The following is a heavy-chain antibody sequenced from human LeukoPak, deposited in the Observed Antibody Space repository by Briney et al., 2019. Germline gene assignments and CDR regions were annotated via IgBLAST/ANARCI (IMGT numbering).Heavy chain of an antibody. Sequence: GGSLRLSCAASGFTFSSYGMHWVRQAPSKGLEWVAFIRFDGTNKFYADSVKGRFTISRDNSKNTLYLQMNSLRAEDTAVYYCARDGGYNYGYCVDYWGQGTLVTVSS. V-gene: IGHV3-30*02. CDR3: ARDGGYNYGYCVDY. J-gene: IGHJ4*02. D-gene: IGHD5-18*01. CDR1: GFTFSSYG. CDR2: IRFDGTNK.